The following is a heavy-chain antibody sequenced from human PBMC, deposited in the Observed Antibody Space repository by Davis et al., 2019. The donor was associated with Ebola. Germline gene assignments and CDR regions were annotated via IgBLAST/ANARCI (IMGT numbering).Heavy chain of an antibody. Sequence: ASVKVSCKASGYTFTSYGISWVRQAPGQGLEWMGMINPNDGRTIYAQKFQGRVTVTRDTSTTTVYMDLSSLRSEDTAVYYCARVPGYYSDSNAYAFDIWGQGTRVTVSS. D-gene: IGHD3-22*01. J-gene: IGHJ3*02. CDR3: ARVPGYYSDSNAYAFDI. V-gene: IGHV1-46*01. CDR1: GYTFTSYG. CDR2: INPNDGRT.